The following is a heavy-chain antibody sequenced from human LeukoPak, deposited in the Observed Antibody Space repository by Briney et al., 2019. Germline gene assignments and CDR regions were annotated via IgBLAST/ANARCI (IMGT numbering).Heavy chain of an antibody. Sequence: GGSLRLSCAAAGFIFRNYWMGWARQAPGKGLEWVANINEDGSEKYYVDSVKGQFIISRDNAKNSLYLQMNILRAEDTAVFYCLSGSGHCGQGSLVTVSS. V-gene: IGHV3-7*01. J-gene: IGHJ4*02. CDR3: LSGSGH. CDR2: INEDGSEK. CDR1: GFIFRNYW. D-gene: IGHD3-10*01.